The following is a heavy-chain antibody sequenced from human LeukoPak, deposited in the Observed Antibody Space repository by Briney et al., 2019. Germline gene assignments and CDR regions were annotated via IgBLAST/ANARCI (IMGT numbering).Heavy chain of an antibody. CDR3: AKRGVVIRVFLVGFHKEAYYFES. Sequence: GGSLRLSCAVSGITLSNYGMSWVRQAPGKWLEWVAGISDSGGSTNYADSVKGRFTISRDNPKNTLYLQMNSLRAEDTAVYFCAKRGVVIRVFLVGFHKEAYYFESWGQGALVTVSS. CDR2: ISDSGGST. D-gene: IGHD3-10*01. CDR1: GITLSNYG. V-gene: IGHV3-23*01. J-gene: IGHJ4*02.